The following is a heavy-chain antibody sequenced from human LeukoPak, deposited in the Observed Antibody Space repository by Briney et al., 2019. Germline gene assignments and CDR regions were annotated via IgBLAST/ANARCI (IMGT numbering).Heavy chain of an antibody. D-gene: IGHD3-22*01. J-gene: IGHJ4*02. CDR1: GGSIRNYY. Sequence: SETLSLTCTVSGGSIRNYYWTWIRQPPGKGLEWIGYISHSGSTNYNPSLKSRVTISVDTSKNQFSLKLSSVTAADTAVYYCARSPSSDYYDSSGYYLSYWGQGTLVTVSS. CDR3: ARSPSSDYYDSSGYYLSY. V-gene: IGHV4-59*12. CDR2: ISHSGST.